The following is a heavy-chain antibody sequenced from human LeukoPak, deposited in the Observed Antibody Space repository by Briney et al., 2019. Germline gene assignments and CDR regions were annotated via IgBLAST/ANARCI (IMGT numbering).Heavy chain of an antibody. CDR1: GGSFSGYY. D-gene: IGHD3-22*01. CDR2: INHSGST. J-gene: IGHJ4*02. V-gene: IGHV4-34*01. CDR3: ARANYDSSGYQIDY. Sequence: PSETLSLTCAVYGGSFSGYYWSWIRQPPGKGLEWIGEINHSGSTNYNPSLKSRVTISVDTSKNQFSLKLSSVTAADTAVYYCARANYDSSGYQIDYWGQGTLVTVSS.